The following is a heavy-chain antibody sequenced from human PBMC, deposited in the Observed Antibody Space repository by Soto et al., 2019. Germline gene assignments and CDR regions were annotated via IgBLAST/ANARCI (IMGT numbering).Heavy chain of an antibody. D-gene: IGHD6-19*01. J-gene: IGHJ4*02. CDR3: AKDWDIAVSKFYFDY. V-gene: IGHV3-23*01. Sequence: GGSLRLSCAASGFTFGTATMTWVRQAPGEGLEWVSVISGSGATTYYGDSVKGRFTISRDNSKNTLYLHMNSLRADDTAVYYCAKDWDIAVSKFYFDYWGQGTLVTVSS. CDR2: ISGSGATT. CDR1: GFTFGTAT.